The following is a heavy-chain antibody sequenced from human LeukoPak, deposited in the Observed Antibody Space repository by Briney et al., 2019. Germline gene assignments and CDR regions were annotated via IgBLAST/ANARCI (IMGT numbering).Heavy chain of an antibody. J-gene: IGHJ5*02. D-gene: IGHD3-10*01. CDR1: GFTFSSYW. CDR3: ARVLTMVRGVIIHNWFDH. CDR2: IKQDGSEK. Sequence: RTGGSLRLSCAASGFTFSSYWMSWVRQAPGKGLEWVANIKQDGSEKYYVDSVKGRFTISRDNAKNSLYLQMNSLRAEDTAVYYCARVLTMVRGVIIHNWFDHWGQGTLVTVSS. V-gene: IGHV3-7*01.